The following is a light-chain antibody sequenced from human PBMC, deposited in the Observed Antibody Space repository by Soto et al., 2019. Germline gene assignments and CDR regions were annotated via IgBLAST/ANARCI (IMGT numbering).Light chain of an antibody. Sequence: VVLTHSTGTVWFSPVEIVTLSCMANQSIDNNHLAWYQQKPGQAPRLLIHGTSNRATGIPDRLSGSGSGTDFTRTSTSLEPEDFAVYYCQQRSNWPPSISVGQGTRLEIK. V-gene: IGKV3-11*01. CDR2: GTS. CDR1: QSIDNNH. J-gene: IGKJ5*01. CDR3: QQRSNWPPSIS.